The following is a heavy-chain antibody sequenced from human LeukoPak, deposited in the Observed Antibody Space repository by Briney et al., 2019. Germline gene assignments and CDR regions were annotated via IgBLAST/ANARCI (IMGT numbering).Heavy chain of an antibody. V-gene: IGHV3-23*01. CDR3: AKVGILTGYYLDY. CDR2: ISGSGGST. D-gene: IGHD3-9*01. CDR1: GFTFSSYA. Sequence: GGSLRLSCAASGFTFSSYAMSWVRQAPGKGLEWVSAISGSGGSTYYADSVKGRFTISRDNSKNTLYLQMNSLRAEDMAVYYCAKVGILTGYYLDYWGQGTLVTVSS. J-gene: IGHJ4*02.